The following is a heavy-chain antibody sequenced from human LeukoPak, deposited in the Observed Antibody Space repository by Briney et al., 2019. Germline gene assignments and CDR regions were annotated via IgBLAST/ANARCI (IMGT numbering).Heavy chain of an antibody. J-gene: IGHJ6*03. CDR1: GFTFNSFW. CDR3: ARGGSGSGYHYYYYYMDV. Sequence: GGSLRLSCAAPGFTFNSFWMYWVRQVPGKGLLWVARINSDGIRTSHADSVQGRFTISRDNANNTLYLQMNSLRVEDTAVYYCARGGSGSGYHYYYYYMDVWGKGTTVTISS. V-gene: IGHV3-74*01. D-gene: IGHD3-22*01. CDR2: INSDGIRT.